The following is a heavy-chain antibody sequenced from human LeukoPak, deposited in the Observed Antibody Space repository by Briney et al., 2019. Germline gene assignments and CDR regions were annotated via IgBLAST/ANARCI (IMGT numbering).Heavy chain of an antibody. CDR1: GGSFSGYY. CDR3: ARIATVTTFVFDY. J-gene: IGHJ4*02. D-gene: IGHD4-17*01. CDR2: INHSGST. V-gene: IGHV4-34*01. Sequence: SEALSLTCAVYGGSFSGYYWSWLRQPPGKGLEWIGEINHSGSTNYNPSLKSRVTISVDTSKNQFSPKLSSVTAADTAVYYCARIATVTTFVFDYWGQGTLVTVSS.